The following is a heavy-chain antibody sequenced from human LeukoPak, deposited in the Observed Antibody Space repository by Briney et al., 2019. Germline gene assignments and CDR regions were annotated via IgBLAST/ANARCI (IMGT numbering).Heavy chain of an antibody. J-gene: IGHJ4*02. CDR1: GGSISSGGYY. V-gene: IGHV4-31*03. D-gene: IGHD3-22*01. Sequence: SETLSLTCTVSGGSISSGGYYWSLIRQHPGKGLEWIGYIYYSGSTYYNPSLKSRVTISVDTSKNQFSLKLSSVTAADTAVYYCARVPTYYYDSSGYYFDYWGQGTLVTVSS. CDR2: IYYSGST. CDR3: ARVPTYYYDSSGYYFDY.